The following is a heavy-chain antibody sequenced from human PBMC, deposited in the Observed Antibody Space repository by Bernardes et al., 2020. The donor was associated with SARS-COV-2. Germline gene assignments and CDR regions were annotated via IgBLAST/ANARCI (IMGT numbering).Heavy chain of an antibody. V-gene: IGHV5-51*01. CDR2: IYPSDSNT. J-gene: IGHJ3*02. D-gene: IGHD3-10*01. CDR3: ARRYGSGNYHNHRNAFDI. CDR1: GFSFSSYW. Sequence: GESLKISCQGSGFSFSSYWIGWVRQKPGKGLEWMGIIYPSDSNTIYSPSFEGQVTISADKSISTAYLQWSILKASDTAMYYCARRYGSGNYHNHRNAFDIWGQGTMVTVSS.